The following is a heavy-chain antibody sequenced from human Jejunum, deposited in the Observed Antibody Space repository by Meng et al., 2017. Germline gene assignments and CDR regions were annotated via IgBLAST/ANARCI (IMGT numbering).Heavy chain of an antibody. Sequence: SETLSLTCAVYDGSLSPYFWTWIRQPPGKGLEWIGEINHYGSTNYNPSLKSRFFISIDTSKKQFSLKVTSMTAADTALYFCAKGGYSFGYNDYWGQGTLVTVSS. J-gene: IGHJ4*02. CDR2: INHYGST. CDR1: DGSLSPYF. D-gene: IGHD5-18*01. CDR3: AKGGYSFGYNDY. V-gene: IGHV4-34*01.